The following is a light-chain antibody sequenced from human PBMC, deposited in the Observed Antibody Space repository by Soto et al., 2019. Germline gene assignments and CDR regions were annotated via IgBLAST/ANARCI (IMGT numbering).Light chain of an antibody. CDR1: SGHSSYA. Sequence: QLVLTQSPSASASLGASVKLTCTLSSGHSSYAIARHQQQPEKGPRYLMKLNSDGSHSKGDGIPDRFSGSSSGAERYLTISRIQSEDEADFYCQTWGTGIQVFGGGTKLTVL. CDR2: LNSDGSH. CDR3: QTWGTGIQV. J-gene: IGLJ2*01. V-gene: IGLV4-69*01.